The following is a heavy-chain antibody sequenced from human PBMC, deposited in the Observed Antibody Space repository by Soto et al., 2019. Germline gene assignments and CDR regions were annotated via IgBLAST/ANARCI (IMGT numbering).Heavy chain of an antibody. CDR2: ISSSGSTI. D-gene: IGHD1-20*01. CDR1: RFTFSDYY. V-gene: IGHV3-11*01. CDR3: ARELITATDSFDC. J-gene: IGHJ4*02. Sequence: QVQLVESGGGLVKPGGSLSLSCAASRFTFSDYYMNWIRQAPGKGLEWVSSISSSGSTIYYADSVKGRFTISRDNAKNSLYLQLNSLRAEDTAVYYCARELITATDSFDCWGQGTLVTVSS.